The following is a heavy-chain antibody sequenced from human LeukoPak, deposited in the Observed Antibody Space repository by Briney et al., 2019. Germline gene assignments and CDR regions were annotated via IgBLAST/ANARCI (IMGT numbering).Heavy chain of an antibody. D-gene: IGHD2-15*01. Sequence: ASVKVSCKASGGTFSSYAISRVRQAPGQGLEWMGRIIPIFGTANYAQKFQGRATITTDESTSTAYMELSSLRSEDTAVYYCATSKPNCSGGSCYRGYFDYWGQGTLVAVSS. CDR2: IIPIFGTA. J-gene: IGHJ4*02. CDR3: ATSKPNCSGGSCYRGYFDY. V-gene: IGHV1-69*05. CDR1: GGTFSSYA.